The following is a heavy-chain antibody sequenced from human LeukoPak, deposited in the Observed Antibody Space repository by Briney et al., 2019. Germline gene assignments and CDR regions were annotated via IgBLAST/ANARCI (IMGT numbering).Heavy chain of an antibody. V-gene: IGHV1-18*01. J-gene: IGHJ5*02. CDR2: IGAYNGNT. CDR3: ARMGYYDFWSGYPPPPHYNWFDP. D-gene: IGHD3-3*01. Sequence: ASVKVSCKASGYTFTSYGISWVRQAPGQGLEWMGWIGAYNGNTNYAQKLQGRVTMTTDTSTSTAYMELRSLRSDDTAVYYCARMGYYDFWSGYPPPPHYNWFDPWGQGTLVTVSS. CDR1: GYTFTSYG.